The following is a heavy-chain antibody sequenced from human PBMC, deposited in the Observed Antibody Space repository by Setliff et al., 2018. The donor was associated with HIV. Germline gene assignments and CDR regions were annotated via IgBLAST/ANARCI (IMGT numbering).Heavy chain of an antibody. Sequence: SETLSLTCAVSGGSISNNNWWSWVRQPPGKGLEWIAEIYHGGSTNYNPSLKSRVTISVDKSKNQFSLKLASVTAADTAVYYCASGEPYYYDSTGYSGNYFDYWGQGTLVTVSS. CDR2: IYHGGST. CDR1: GGSISNNNW. CDR3: ASGEPYYYDSTGYSGNYFDY. V-gene: IGHV4-4*02. J-gene: IGHJ4*02. D-gene: IGHD3-22*01.